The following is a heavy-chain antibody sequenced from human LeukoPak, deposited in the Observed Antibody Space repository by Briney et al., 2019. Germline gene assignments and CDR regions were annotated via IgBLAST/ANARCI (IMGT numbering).Heavy chain of an antibody. CDR2: ISVYNSKT. CDR1: GYTFSIYG. V-gene: IGHV1-18*01. J-gene: IGHJ4*02. D-gene: IGHD1-26*01. Sequence: GASVKVSCKASGYTFSIYGITWVRQAPGQGLEWMGWISVYNSKTNYAQKLQDRVTMTTDTSTSTAYMELRSLRSDDTAVYYCARDGEWELLSYWGQGTLVTVSS. CDR3: ARDGEWELLSY.